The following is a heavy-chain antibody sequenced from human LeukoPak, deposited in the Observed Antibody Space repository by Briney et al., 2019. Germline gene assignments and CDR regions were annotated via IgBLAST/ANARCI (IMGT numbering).Heavy chain of an antibody. CDR3: ARGFGSSWFYFDY. V-gene: IGHV3-21*01. CDR2: ISSSSSYI. CDR1: GFTFISYS. Sequence: GGSLRLSCAASGFTFISYSMNWVRQAPGKGLGGVSSISSSSSYIFYADSVKGRFTISRDNAKNSLYLQMDSLRAEDTAVYYCARGFGSSWFYFDYWGQGTLVTVSS. J-gene: IGHJ4*02. D-gene: IGHD6-13*01.